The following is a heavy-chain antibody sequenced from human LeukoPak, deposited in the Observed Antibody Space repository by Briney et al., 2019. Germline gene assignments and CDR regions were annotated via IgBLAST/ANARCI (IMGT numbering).Heavy chain of an antibody. D-gene: IGHD6-13*01. CDR1: GFTFSSYE. J-gene: IGHJ6*02. CDR2: ISSSGSTI. V-gene: IGHV3-48*03. CDR3: AKDQEDGSSWYVDYYGMDV. Sequence: GGSLRLSCAASGFTFSSYEMNWVRQAPGKGLEWVSYISSSGSTIYYADSVKGRFTISRDNAKNSLYLQMNSLRAEGTAVYYCAKDQEDGSSWYVDYYGMDVWGQGTTVTVSS.